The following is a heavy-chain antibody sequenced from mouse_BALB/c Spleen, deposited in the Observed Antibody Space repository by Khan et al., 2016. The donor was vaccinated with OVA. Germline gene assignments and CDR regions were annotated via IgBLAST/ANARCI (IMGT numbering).Heavy chain of an antibody. CDR1: GFTFSSFG. D-gene: IGHD2-13*01. Sequence: EVELVESGGGLVQPGGSRKLSCAASGFTFSSFGIHWVRQAPKKGLEWVAYISSGSSTTYYVDTVKGRFTISRDIPKNTLFLQMTSLRSEDTAMYNCASSGGEFHWYFDVWGAGTSVTVSS. V-gene: IGHV5-17*02. CDR3: ASSGGEFHWYFDV. CDR2: ISSGSSTT. J-gene: IGHJ1*01.